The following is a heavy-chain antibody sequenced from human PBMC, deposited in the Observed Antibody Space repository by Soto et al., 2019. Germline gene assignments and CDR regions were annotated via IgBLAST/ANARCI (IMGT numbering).Heavy chain of an antibody. V-gene: IGHV4-34*01. J-gene: IGHJ5*02. CDR2: INHSGST. CDR3: ARGLGYYGSGSYRIWFDP. CDR1: GGSFSGYY. Sequence: SETLSLTCAVYGGSFSGYYWSWIRQPPGKGLEWIGEINHSGSTNYNPSLKSRVTISVDTSKNQFSLKLSSVTAADTAVYYCARGLGYYGSGSYRIWFDPWGQGTLVTVSS. D-gene: IGHD3-10*01.